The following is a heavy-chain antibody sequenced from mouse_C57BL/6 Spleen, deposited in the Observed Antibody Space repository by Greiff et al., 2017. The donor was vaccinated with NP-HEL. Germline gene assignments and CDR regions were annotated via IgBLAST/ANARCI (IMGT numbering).Heavy chain of an antibody. V-gene: IGHV1-69*01. D-gene: IGHD1-1*01. CDR3: AKSSYVGDFDY. CDR1: GYTFTSYW. Sequence: QVQLQQPGAELVMPGASVKLSCKASGYTFTSYWMHWVKQRPGQGLEWIGEIDPSDSYTNYNQKFKGKSTLTVDKSSSTAYMQLSSLTSEDSAVYYCAKSSYVGDFDYWGQGTTLPVSS. CDR2: IDPSDSYT. J-gene: IGHJ2*01.